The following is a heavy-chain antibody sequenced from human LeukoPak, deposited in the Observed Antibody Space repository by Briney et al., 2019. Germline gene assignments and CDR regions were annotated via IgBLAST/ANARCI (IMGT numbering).Heavy chain of an antibody. J-gene: IGHJ6*02. V-gene: IGHV1-18*01. CDR2: ISAYNGNT. D-gene: IGHD5-12*01. Sequence: ASVKVSCKASGYTFTSYGISWVRQAPGQGLEWMGWISAYNGNTNYAQKLQGRVTMTTDTSTSTAYMELRSLRSDDTAVYYCAREYSGYDDYGMDVWGQGTTVTVSS. CDR3: AREYSGYDDYGMDV. CDR1: GYTFTSYG.